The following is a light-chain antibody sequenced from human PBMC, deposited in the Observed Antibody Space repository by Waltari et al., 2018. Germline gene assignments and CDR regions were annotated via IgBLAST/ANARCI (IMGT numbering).Light chain of an antibody. J-gene: IGLJ3*02. CDR2: SNS. CDR1: SPNLGPNT. V-gene: IGLV1-44*01. Sequence: QSVLSQPPSASGTPGQSVTISSSGSSPNLGPNTVNWYQQLPGRAPRLLIYSNSQRPSGVPDRFSASKSGTSASLAISGLQSEDEADFYCAAWDDSLDGWVFGGGTTLTVL. CDR3: AAWDDSLDGWV.